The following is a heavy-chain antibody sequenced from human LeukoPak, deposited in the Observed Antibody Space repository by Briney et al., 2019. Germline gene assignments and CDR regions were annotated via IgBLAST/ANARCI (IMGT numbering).Heavy chain of an antibody. CDR2: ISGSGTST. CDR1: GFTFSHYA. J-gene: IGHJ4*02. V-gene: IGHV3-23*01. D-gene: IGHD3-10*01. CDR3: AKDSAFYASGSRFDY. Sequence: PGGSLRLSCAAYGFTFSHYALSWVRQAPGKGLEWVSAISGSGTSTYYADSVKGRFTLSRDNSKNTLYLQMNSLRAEDTAVYYCAKDSAFYASGSRFDYWGQGTLVTVSS.